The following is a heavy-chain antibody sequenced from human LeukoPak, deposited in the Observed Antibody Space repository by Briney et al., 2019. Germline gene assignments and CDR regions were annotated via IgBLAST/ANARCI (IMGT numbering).Heavy chain of an antibody. V-gene: IGHV4-34*01. J-gene: IGHJ3*02. CDR1: GGSFSGFR. CDR2: INHSGGT. CDR3: ALELVVPAALERLNAFDI. D-gene: IGHD2-2*01. Sequence: SETLSLTCAVSGGSFSGFRWIRQPPGKGPEWIGEINHSGGTTYNPSLKSRVTISVDTSKIQFSLNLTYVTAADTAVYYCALELVVPAALERLNAFDIWGHGTMVTVSS.